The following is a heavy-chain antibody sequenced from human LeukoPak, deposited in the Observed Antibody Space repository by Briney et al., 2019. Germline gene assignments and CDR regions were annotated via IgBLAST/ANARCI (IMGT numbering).Heavy chain of an antibody. CDR3: ARVYYDILTRDPYYFDY. D-gene: IGHD3-9*01. J-gene: IGHJ4*02. CDR1: GGSISSSSYY. CDR2: IYYSGST. Sequence: SETLSLTCTVSGGSISSSSYYWGWIRQPPGKGLEWIGSIYYSGSTYYNPSLKSRVTISVDTSKNQFSLKLSSVTAADTAVYYCARVYYDILTRDPYYFDYWGQGTLVTVSS. V-gene: IGHV4-39*01.